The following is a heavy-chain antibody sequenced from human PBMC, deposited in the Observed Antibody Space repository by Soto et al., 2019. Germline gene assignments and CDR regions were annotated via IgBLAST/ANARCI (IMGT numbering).Heavy chain of an antibody. CDR3: AHIVVAGLGYYFDY. D-gene: IGHD6-19*01. Sequence: QITLKESGPTLVKPTQTLTLTCTFSGFSLSSTRMAVGWIRQPPGKALEWLALIYWDDDKRYSPFLKSRLTITNHTSKNQVVLTMSNIDPVDTARYYCAHIVVAGLGYYFDYWGQGTLVTVSS. J-gene: IGHJ4*02. V-gene: IGHV2-5*02. CDR2: IYWDDDK. CDR1: GFSLSSTRMA.